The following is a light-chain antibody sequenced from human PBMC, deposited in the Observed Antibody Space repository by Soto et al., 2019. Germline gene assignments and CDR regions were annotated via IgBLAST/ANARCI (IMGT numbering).Light chain of an antibody. CDR1: NIEGKS. CDR3: QVWDSGSDHYV. Sequence: SYELTQPPSVSVAPAQTATITCEGSNIEGKSVHWYQQKPGQAPVLVVYDDSDRPSGIPERFTGSNSGSTATLTISRLEGGDEADYYCQVWDSGSDHYVFGSGTKLTVL. CDR2: DDS. V-gene: IGLV3-21*02. J-gene: IGLJ1*01.